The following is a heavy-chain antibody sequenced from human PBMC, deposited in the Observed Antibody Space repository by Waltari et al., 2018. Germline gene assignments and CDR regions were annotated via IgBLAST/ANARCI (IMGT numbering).Heavy chain of an antibody. V-gene: IGHV4-30-4*08. Sequence: QVQLQESGPGLVKPSQTLSLTCTVSGGSISSGDYYWSWIRQPPGKGLEWIGYIYYSWSTYYTPSRKSRVTISVDTSKNQFSRKLSSVTAADTAVYYCARVRIVVVPYYFDYWGQGTLVTVSS. CDR1: GGSISSGDYY. CDR2: IYYSWST. CDR3: ARVRIVVVPYYFDY. D-gene: IGHD2-21*01. J-gene: IGHJ4*02.